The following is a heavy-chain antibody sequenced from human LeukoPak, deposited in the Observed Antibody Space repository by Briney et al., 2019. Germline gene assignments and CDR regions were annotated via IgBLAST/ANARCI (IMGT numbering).Heavy chain of an antibody. CDR3: ARGIAAAQPRGGFDY. CDR1: GGSISSYY. CDR2: IYYSGST. D-gene: IGHD6-13*01. Sequence: SETLSLTCTVSGGSISSYYWSWIRQPPGKGLEWIGYIYYSGSTNYNPSLKSRVTISVDTSKNQFSLKLSSVTAADTAVYYCARGIAAAQPRGGFDYWGQGTLVTVSS. V-gene: IGHV4-59*01. J-gene: IGHJ4*02.